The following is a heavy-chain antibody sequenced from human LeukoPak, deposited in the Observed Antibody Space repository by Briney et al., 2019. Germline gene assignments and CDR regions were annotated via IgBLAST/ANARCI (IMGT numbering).Heavy chain of an antibody. CDR1: GFTFSSYW. D-gene: IGHD6-13*01. CDR2: INSDGSST. Sequence: PGGSLRLSCAASGFTFSSYWMHWVRQAPGKGLVWVSHINSDGSSTNYADSVKGRFTISRDNAGNTLFLQMISLRAEDTAVYYCGGGYSSSQIDHWGQGTLVTVSS. CDR3: GGGYSSSQIDH. J-gene: IGHJ4*02. V-gene: IGHV3-74*01.